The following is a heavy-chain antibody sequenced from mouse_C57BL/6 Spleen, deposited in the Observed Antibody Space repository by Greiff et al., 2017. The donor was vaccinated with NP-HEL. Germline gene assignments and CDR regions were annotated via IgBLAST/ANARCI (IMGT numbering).Heavy chain of an antibody. Sequence: VQLQQSGAELVRPGTSVKVSCKASGYAFTNYLIEWVKQRPGQGLEWIGVINPGSGGTNYNEKFKGKATLTADNSSSTAYMQLSSLTSEDSAVYFCARCYYDYDGPCYFDVWGTGTTVTVSS. CDR3: ARCYYDYDGPCYFDV. D-gene: IGHD2-4*01. V-gene: IGHV1-54*01. CDR1: GYAFTNYL. J-gene: IGHJ1*03. CDR2: INPGSGGT.